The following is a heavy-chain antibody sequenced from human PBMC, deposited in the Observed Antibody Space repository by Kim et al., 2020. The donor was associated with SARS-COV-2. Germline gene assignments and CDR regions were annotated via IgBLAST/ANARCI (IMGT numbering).Heavy chain of an antibody. J-gene: IGHJ6*02. CDR3: ARDRVTIFGVVTYGMDV. Sequence: FQGRVTMTRDTSTSTVYMELSSLRSEDTAVYYCARDRVTIFGVVTYGMDVWGQGTTVTVSS. V-gene: IGHV1-46*01. D-gene: IGHD3-3*01.